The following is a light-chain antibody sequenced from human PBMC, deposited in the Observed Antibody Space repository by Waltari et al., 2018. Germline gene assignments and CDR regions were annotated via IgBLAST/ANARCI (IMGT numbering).Light chain of an antibody. Sequence: QTVVTQEPSLTVSPGGAVTLTCASSAGAVTSGNYPNWIQQKPGQVPRSLIHSTTNRHPWTPARFSGSRPGGKAALTLSGVQPEDEAEYYCLLYDGSDQVFGGGTKLTVL. V-gene: IGLV7-43*01. CDR3: LLYDGSDQV. CDR2: STT. J-gene: IGLJ3*02. CDR1: AGAVTSGNY.